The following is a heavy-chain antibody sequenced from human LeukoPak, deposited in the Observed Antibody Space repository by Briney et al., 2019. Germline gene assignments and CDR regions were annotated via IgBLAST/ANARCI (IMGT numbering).Heavy chain of an antibody. D-gene: IGHD1-7*01. CDR2: ISGSGGST. Sequence: GGSLRLSCAASGFTFSSYAMSWVRQAPGKGLEWVSAISGSGGSTYYADSVKGRFTISRDSSKNTLYLQMNSLRAEDTAVYYCARELELFFYYYYYGMDVWGQGTTVTVSS. V-gene: IGHV3-23*01. J-gene: IGHJ6*02. CDR3: ARELELFFYYYYYGMDV. CDR1: GFTFSSYA.